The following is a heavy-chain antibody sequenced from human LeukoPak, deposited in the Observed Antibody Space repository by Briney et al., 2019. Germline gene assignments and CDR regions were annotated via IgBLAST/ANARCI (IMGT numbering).Heavy chain of an antibody. V-gene: IGHV3-21*01. Sequence: PGGSLRLSCAASGFTFSSYSMNWVRQAPGKGLGWVSSISSSSSYIYYADPVKGRFTISRDNAKNSLYLQMNSLRAEDTAVYYCARVLRYFDRGAFDIWGQGTMVTVSS. CDR2: ISSSSSYI. J-gene: IGHJ3*02. CDR1: GFTFSSYS. D-gene: IGHD3-9*01. CDR3: ARVLRYFDRGAFDI.